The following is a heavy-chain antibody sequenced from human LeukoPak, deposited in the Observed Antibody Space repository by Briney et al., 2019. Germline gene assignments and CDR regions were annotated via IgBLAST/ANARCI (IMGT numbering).Heavy chain of an antibody. CDR1: GYTFTGYY. D-gene: IGHD1-7*01. CDR3: LRAKFDWNYLTDY. CDR2: INPNRCGT. Sequence: AASVQDSCQASGYTFTGYYLHWLRQPPGQGLEWMGLINPNRCGTNYLQNFQGGVTITRDTSISTPSIELSRLTSDDTAVCYFLRAKFDWNYLTDYWGPGNLVNGSS. V-gene: IGHV1-2*02. J-gene: IGHJ4*01.